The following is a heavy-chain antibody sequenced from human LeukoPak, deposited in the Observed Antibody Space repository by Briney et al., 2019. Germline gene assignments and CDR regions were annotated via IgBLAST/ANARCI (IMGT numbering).Heavy chain of an antibody. CDR3: AKIQYSSGGTGAFDI. Sequence: GGSLRLSCAASGFTFNSYVMSWVRQAPGKGLEWVSGISGSGDSTYYADSVKGRFTFYRDNSKNTLYLQMNSLRAEDTAVYYCAKIQYSSGGTGAFDIWGQGTMVTVSS. D-gene: IGHD6-19*01. V-gene: IGHV3-23*01. CDR2: ISGSGDST. CDR1: GFTFNSYV. J-gene: IGHJ3*02.